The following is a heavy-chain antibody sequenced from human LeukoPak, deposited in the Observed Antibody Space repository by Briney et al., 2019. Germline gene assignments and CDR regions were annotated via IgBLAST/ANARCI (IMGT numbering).Heavy chain of an antibody. D-gene: IGHD6-13*01. Sequence: PGGSLRLSCAASGFTFDDYAMHWVRQAPGKGLEWVSLISWDGGSTYYADSVKGRFTISRDNSKNSLYLQMNSLRAEDTALYYCAKESSPYSSLDSMDVWGKGTTVTVSS. J-gene: IGHJ6*04. CDR1: GFTFDDYA. CDR3: AKESSPYSSLDSMDV. CDR2: ISWDGGST. V-gene: IGHV3-43D*03.